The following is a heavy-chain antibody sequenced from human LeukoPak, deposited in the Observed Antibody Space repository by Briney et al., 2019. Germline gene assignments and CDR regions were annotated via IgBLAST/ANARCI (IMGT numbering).Heavy chain of an antibody. CDR1: GGSISSYY. Sequence: SETLSLTCIVSGGSISSYYWSWIRQPAGKGLDGIGRIYTSGSTNYNPSLKSRVTMSVDTSKNQFSLKLRSVTAADTAVYYCARGREAVAGNGGWFDPWGQGTLVTVSS. J-gene: IGHJ5*02. D-gene: IGHD6-19*01. V-gene: IGHV4-4*07. CDR3: ARGREAVAGNGGWFDP. CDR2: IYTSGST.